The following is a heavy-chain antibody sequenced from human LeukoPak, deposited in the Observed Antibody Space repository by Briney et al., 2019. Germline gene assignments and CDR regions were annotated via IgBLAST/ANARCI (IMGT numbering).Heavy chain of an antibody. CDR3: ARDSGDSSGYYPGY. J-gene: IGHJ4*02. Sequence: GGSLRLSCTASGFTFSSYGMHWVRQATGKGLEWVAYISYEGSNKKEADSVKGRFTISRDNSKNTLYLQMNSLRVEDTAVYYCARDSGDSSGYYPGYWGQGTLVTVSS. D-gene: IGHD3-22*01. V-gene: IGHV3-30*02. CDR2: ISYEGSNK. CDR1: GFTFSSYG.